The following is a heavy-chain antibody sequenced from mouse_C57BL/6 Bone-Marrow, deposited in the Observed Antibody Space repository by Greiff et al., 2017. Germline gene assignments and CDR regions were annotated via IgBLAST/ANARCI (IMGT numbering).Heavy chain of an antibody. CDR2: IYPRSGNT. J-gene: IGHJ4*01. CDR1: GYTFTSYG. Sequence: QVQLQQSGAELARPGASVKLSCKASGYTFTSYGISWVKQRPGQGLEWIGEIYPRSGNTYYNEKFKGKATLTADKSSSTAYLELRSLTSEDSAVYFGARGNYDYDAGYYYAMDYGGQGTSVTVSS. D-gene: IGHD2-4*01. CDR3: ARGNYDYDAGYYYAMDY. V-gene: IGHV1-81*01.